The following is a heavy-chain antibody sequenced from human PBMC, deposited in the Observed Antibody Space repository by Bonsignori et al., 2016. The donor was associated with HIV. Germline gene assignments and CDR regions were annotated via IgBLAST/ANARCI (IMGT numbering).Heavy chain of an antibody. CDR3: ARFTYDFWSGVYEYYYYMDV. J-gene: IGHJ6*03. CDR2: IFSNDEK. D-gene: IGHD3-3*01. V-gene: IGHV2-26*02. Sequence: RQAPGKALEWLAHIFSNDEKSYSTSLKSRLTISKDTSKSQVVLTMTNMDPVDTATYYCARFTYDFWSGVYEYYYYMDVWGKGTTVTVSS.